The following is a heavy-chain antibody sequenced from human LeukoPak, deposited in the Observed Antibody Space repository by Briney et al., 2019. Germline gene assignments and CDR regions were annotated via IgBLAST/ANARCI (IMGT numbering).Heavy chain of an antibody. J-gene: IGHJ4*02. D-gene: IGHD3-22*01. V-gene: IGHV4-34*01. Sequence: SETLSLTCAVYGGSVSGYYWGWIRQPPGKGLEWIGEIHHSGSTNYNPSLKSRVTISVDTSKNQFSLKLSSVTAADTAVYYCARDYDSSGLWGQGTLVTVSS. CDR1: GGSVSGYY. CDR2: IHHSGST. CDR3: ARDYDSSGL.